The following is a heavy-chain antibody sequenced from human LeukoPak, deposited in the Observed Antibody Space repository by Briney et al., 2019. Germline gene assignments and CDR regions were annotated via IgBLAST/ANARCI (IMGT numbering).Heavy chain of an antibody. CDR3: AKGGQGYCSSTSCLYYFDY. Sequence: PGGSLRLSCAASGFSFSSYAMNWVRQAPGKGLEWVSTISGSADSTYYADSVKGRFAISRDNSKNTLYLQMNSLRAEDTAVYYCAKGGQGYCSSTSCLYYFDYWGQGTQVTVSS. CDR2: ISGSADST. V-gene: IGHV3-23*01. D-gene: IGHD2-2*01. J-gene: IGHJ4*02. CDR1: GFSFSSYA.